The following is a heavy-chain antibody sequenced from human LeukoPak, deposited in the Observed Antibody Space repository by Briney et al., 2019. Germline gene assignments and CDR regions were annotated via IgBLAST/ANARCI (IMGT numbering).Heavy chain of an antibody. CDR3: ARGPTTEMGARKYYFDY. J-gene: IGHJ4*02. Sequence: ASVKVSCKASGYTFTSYDINWVRQATGQGLEWMGWMNPNSGNTGYAQKFQGRVTMTRNTSTSTAYMELSSLRSEDTAVYYCARGPTTEMGARKYYFDYWGQGTLVTVSS. CDR1: GYTFTSYD. CDR2: MNPNSGNT. D-gene: IGHD1-1*01. V-gene: IGHV1-8*01.